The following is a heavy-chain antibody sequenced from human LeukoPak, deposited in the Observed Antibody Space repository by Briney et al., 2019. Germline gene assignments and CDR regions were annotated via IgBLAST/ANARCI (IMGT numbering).Heavy chain of an antibody. CDR3: AKSQYDILTGYTYYFDY. J-gene: IGHJ4*02. Sequence: PGGSLRLPCAASGFTFSSYGMHWVRQAPGKGLEWVAFIRYDGSNKYYADSVKGRFTISRDNSKNTLYLQMNSLRAEDTAVYYCAKSQYDILTGYTYYFDYWGQGTLVTVSS. CDR1: GFTFSSYG. CDR2: IRYDGSNK. V-gene: IGHV3-30*02. D-gene: IGHD3-9*01.